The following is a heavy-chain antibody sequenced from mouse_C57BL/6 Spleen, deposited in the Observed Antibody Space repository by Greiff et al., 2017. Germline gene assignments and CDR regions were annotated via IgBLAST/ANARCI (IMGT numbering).Heavy chain of an antibody. CDR2: INPSSGYT. Sequence: QVQLQQSGAELAKPEASVKLSCKASGYTFTSYWMHWVKQRPGQGLEWIGYINPSSGYTKYNQKFKDKATLTADKSSSTAYMQLSSLTYEDSAVYYCARVGTHYDYDGYAMDYWGQGTSVTVSS. V-gene: IGHV1-7*01. CDR3: ARVGTHYDYDGYAMDY. D-gene: IGHD2-4*01. CDR1: GYTFTSYW. J-gene: IGHJ4*01.